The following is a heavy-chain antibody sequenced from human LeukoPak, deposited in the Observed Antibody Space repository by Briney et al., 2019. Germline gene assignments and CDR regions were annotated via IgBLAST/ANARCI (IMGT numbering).Heavy chain of an antibody. CDR2: IYYSGST. J-gene: IGHJ4*02. CDR3: ARDGPHDILTGYAPWYFDY. Sequence: PSETLSLTCTVSGGSISSSSYYWGWIRQPPGKGLEWIGYIYYSGSTNYNPSLKSRVTISVDTSKNQFSLKLSSVTAADTAVYYCARDGPHDILTGYAPWYFDYWGQGTLVTVSS. V-gene: IGHV4-61*01. CDR1: GGSISSSSYY. D-gene: IGHD3-9*01.